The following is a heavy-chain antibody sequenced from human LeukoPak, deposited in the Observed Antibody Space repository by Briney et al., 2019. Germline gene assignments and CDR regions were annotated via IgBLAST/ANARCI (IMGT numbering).Heavy chain of an antibody. CDR2: INPNSGGT. CDR3: ARAEYGNTGVYFDY. CDR1: GYTFTGYY. D-gene: IGHD1-14*01. J-gene: IGHJ4*02. V-gene: IGHV1-2*02. Sequence: EASVKVSCKASGYTFTGYYMHWVRQAPGQGLEWMGWINPNSGGTNYAQKFQGRVTMTRDTSISTAYMELSRLRSDDTAVYYCARAEYGNTGVYFDYWGQGTLVTVSS.